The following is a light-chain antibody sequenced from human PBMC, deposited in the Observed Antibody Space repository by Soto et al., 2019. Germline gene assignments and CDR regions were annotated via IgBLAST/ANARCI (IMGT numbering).Light chain of an antibody. CDR1: FSKVGSTS. J-gene: IGLJ2*01. CDR3: ASWDDSLNTLV. CDR2: NND. V-gene: IGLV1-44*01. Sequence: QAVHTRPPSASGTPGQRVTISCSGSFSKVGSTSVNWYQQQFPVAAPKLLIYNNDQRPSGVPDRFSGSRSGTSASLAITGLQSEDEADYYCASWDDSLNTLVFGGGTKVTVL.